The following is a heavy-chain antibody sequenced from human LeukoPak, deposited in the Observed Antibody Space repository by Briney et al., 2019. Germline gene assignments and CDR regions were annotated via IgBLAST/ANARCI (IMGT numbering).Heavy chain of an antibody. CDR1: GGSISNYY. Sequence: SETLSLTCNVSGGSISNYYWTWIRQPAGKGLEWIGRIYSGGTTTYNPSLKSRVAMSVDTSRNQFSLKLSSVTAADTAVYYCARGPSNWYYFDYWGQGTLVTVSS. V-gene: IGHV4-4*07. D-gene: IGHD1-20*01. CDR3: ARGPSNWYYFDY. CDR2: IYSGGTT. J-gene: IGHJ4*02.